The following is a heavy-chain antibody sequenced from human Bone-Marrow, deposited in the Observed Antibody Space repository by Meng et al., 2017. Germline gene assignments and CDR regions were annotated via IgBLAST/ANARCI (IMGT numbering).Heavy chain of an antibody. D-gene: IGHD3-10*01. Sequence: GGSLRLSCAASGFTFSCYSMNWVRQAPGKGLEWVSSISSSSSYIYYADSVKGRFTISRDNAKNSLYLQMNSLRAEDTAVYYCARGITMVREAREGAFDIWGQGTMVTVSS. CDR2: ISSSSSYI. CDR1: GFTFSCYS. V-gene: IGHV3-21*01. CDR3: ARGITMVREAREGAFDI. J-gene: IGHJ3*02.